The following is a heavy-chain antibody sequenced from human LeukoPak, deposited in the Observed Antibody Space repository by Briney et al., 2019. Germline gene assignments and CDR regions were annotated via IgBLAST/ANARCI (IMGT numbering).Heavy chain of an antibody. Sequence: ASVKVSCKASGYTFTSYYMHWVRQAPGQGLEWMGIINPSGGSTSYAQKFQGRVTMTRDTSTSTVYMELSSLRSEDTAVYYCARDGLYYYDSSGYLGTDYWGQGTLVTVSS. CDR1: GYTFTSYY. V-gene: IGHV1-46*01. D-gene: IGHD3-22*01. J-gene: IGHJ4*02. CDR2: INPSGGST. CDR3: ARDGLYYYDSSGYLGTDY.